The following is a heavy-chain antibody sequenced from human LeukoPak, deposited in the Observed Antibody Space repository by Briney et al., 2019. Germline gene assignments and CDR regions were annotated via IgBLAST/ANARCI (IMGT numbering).Heavy chain of an antibody. D-gene: IGHD1-26*01. CDR1: GFTFSSYE. Sequence: GGSLRLSCAASGFTFSSYEMNWVRQAPGKGLEWVSYISSSGSTIYYADSVKGRFTISRDNAKNSLYLQMNSLRAEDTAVYYCARDHSWELAHYYYYYMDVWGKGTTVTVSS. J-gene: IGHJ6*03. CDR2: ISSSGSTI. CDR3: ARDHSWELAHYYYYYMDV. V-gene: IGHV3-48*03.